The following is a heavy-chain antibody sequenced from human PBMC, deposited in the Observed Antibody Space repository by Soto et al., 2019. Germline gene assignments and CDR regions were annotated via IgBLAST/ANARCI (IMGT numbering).Heavy chain of an antibody. D-gene: IGHD2-8*01. J-gene: IGHJ6*02. CDR3: ARVALGYCTNGVCSYYYGMDV. Sequence: GGSLRLSCAASGFTFSDYYMSWIRQAPGKGLEWVSYISSSGSTIYYADSVKGRFTISRDNAKNSLYLQMNSLRAEDTAVYYCARVALGYCTNGVCSYYYGMDVWGQGTTVTVS. CDR2: ISSSGSTI. CDR1: GFTFSDYY. V-gene: IGHV3-11*01.